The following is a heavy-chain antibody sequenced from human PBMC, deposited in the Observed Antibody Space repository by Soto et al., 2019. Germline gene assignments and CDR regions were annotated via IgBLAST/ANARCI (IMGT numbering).Heavy chain of an antibody. Sequence: EVQLVESGGDLVQPGGSLRLSCAASGFAFSGYWMHWVRQAPGKGLVWVSRINNDGSGTGYADSVKGRFTISRDNARNTLFLQMNSLWAEDMGVYYCVRASKDGDYWCRRTLVTVSS. CDR1: GFAFSGYW. D-gene: IGHD6-6*01. V-gene: IGHV3-74*01. CDR2: INNDGSGT. CDR3: VRASKDGDY. J-gene: IGHJ4*02.